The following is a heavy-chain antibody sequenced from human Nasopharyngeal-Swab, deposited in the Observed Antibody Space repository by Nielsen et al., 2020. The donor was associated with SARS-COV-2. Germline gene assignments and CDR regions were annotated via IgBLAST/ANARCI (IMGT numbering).Heavy chain of an antibody. Sequence: WIRQPPGKGLERIGYIYSSGSTNYNPSLKSRVTISVDTSKNQFSLKLNSVTAADTAVYYCARQRYFDAWGQGTLVTVSS. V-gene: IGHV4-59*08. CDR2: IYSSGST. CDR3: ARQRYFDA. D-gene: IGHD3-9*01. J-gene: IGHJ4*02.